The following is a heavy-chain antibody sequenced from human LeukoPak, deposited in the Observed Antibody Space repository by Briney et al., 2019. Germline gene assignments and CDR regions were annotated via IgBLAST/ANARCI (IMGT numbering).Heavy chain of an antibody. D-gene: IGHD3-3*01. J-gene: IGHJ3*02. Sequence: GGSLRLSCAASGFTFDDYAMHWVRQAPGKGLEWVSGISWNSGSIGYADSVKGRFTISRDNAKNSLYLQMNSLRAEDTALYYCAKDHHYDFWTDAFDIWGQGTMVTVTS. V-gene: IGHV3-9*01. CDR3: AKDHHYDFWTDAFDI. CDR1: GFTFDDYA. CDR2: ISWNSGSI.